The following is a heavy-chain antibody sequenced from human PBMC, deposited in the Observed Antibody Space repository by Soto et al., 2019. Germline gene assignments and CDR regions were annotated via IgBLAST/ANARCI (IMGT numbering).Heavy chain of an antibody. V-gene: IGHV3-11*01. D-gene: IGHD3-22*01. J-gene: IGHJ6*01. CDR3: ARDYSDSSGFFGDYYGMDV. CDR2: ISSSGNSI. CDR1: GFTFSDYY. Sequence: WGSLRLSCSASGFTFSDYYMIWIRQAPGKGLEWVSYISSSGNSIYYADSVKGRFTISRDSAKNSLYLQMNSLRAEDTAVYYCARDYSDSSGFFGDYYGMDVWGQGTTVTVSS.